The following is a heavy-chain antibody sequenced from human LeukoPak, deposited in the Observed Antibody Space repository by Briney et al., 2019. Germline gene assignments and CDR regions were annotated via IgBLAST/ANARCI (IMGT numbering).Heavy chain of an antibody. D-gene: IGHD6-19*01. V-gene: IGHV3-30*18. Sequence: GGSLRLSCAASGFTFSSYVMHWVRQAPGKGLEWVAVISYDGSNKYYADSVKGRFTISRDNSKNTLYLQMNSLRAEDTAVYYCAKDTAPYSSGWCLDYWGQGTLVTVSS. J-gene: IGHJ4*02. CDR1: GFTFSSYV. CDR2: ISYDGSNK. CDR3: AKDTAPYSSGWCLDY.